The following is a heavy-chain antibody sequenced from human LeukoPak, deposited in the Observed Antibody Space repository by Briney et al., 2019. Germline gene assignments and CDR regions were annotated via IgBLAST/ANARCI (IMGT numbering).Heavy chain of an antibody. CDR1: GFTVITND. V-gene: IGHV3-53*01. CDR2: LYSDGNT. CDR3: ARGVEPLAANTLAY. J-gene: IGHJ4*02. Sequence: GGCLRLSCAASGFTVITNDMTWVRQAQGKGLEWVSILYSDGNTKYADSVQGRFTISRDNSKNTLYLEMNSLSPDDTAVYYCARGVEPLAANTLAYWGQGTLVTVSS. D-gene: IGHD1-14*01.